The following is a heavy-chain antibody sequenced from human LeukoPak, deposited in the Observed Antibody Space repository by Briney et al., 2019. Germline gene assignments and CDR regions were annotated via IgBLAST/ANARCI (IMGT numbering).Heavy chain of an antibody. CDR3: ARVGGDYGDYRWFDP. CDR2: IYYSGST. D-gene: IGHD4-17*01. Sequence: SETLSLTCTVSGGSISSGNYYWSWIRQHPGKGLEWIGYIYYSGSTYYNPSLKSRVTISVDTSKNQFSLKLTSVTAADTAVYYCARVGGDYGDYRWFDPWGQGTLVTVSS. V-gene: IGHV4-31*03. CDR1: GGSISSGNYY. J-gene: IGHJ5*02.